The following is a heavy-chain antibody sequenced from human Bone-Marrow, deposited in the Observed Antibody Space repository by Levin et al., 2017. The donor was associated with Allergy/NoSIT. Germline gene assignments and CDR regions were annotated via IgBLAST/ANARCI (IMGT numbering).Heavy chain of an antibody. CDR1: GFTFSNFA. CDR3: AREAGSRYFYFGMDA. J-gene: IGHJ6*02. CDR2: IWFDGSKE. Sequence: PGGSLRLSCAASGFTFSNFAMHWVRRAPGKGLEWVALIWFDGSKEEYGDSVKGRFSISRDNFQNTLHLQMNSLRVDDTATYYCAREAGSRYFYFGMDAWGQGTTVTVSS. V-gene: IGHV3-33*01.